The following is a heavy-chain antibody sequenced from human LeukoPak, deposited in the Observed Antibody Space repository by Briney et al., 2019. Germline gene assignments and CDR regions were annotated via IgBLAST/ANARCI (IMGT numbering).Heavy chain of an antibody. CDR3: ARFTIFGVVIDTRPPGLFDY. CDR2: INHSGST. Sequence: PSETLSLTCTVSGGSISSYYWSWIRQPPGKGLEWIGEINHSGSTNYNPSLKSRVTISVDTSKNQFSLKLSSVTAADTAVYYCARFTIFGVVIDTRPPGLFDYWGQGTLVTVSS. V-gene: IGHV4-34*01. D-gene: IGHD3-3*01. CDR1: GGSISSYY. J-gene: IGHJ4*02.